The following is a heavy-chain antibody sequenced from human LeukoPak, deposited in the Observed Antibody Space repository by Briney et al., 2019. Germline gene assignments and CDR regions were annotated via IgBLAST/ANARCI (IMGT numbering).Heavy chain of an antibody. CDR3: ARRYAQIFDY. V-gene: IGHV3-30*03. CDR2: ISYDGSNK. D-gene: IGHD2-2*01. J-gene: IGHJ4*02. Sequence: PGGSLRLSCAASGFTFSSYGMHWVRQAPGKGLEWVAVISYDGSNKYYADSVKGRFTISRDNSKNTLYLQMNSLRAEDTAVYYCARRYAQIFDYWGQGTLVTVSS. CDR1: GFTFSSYG.